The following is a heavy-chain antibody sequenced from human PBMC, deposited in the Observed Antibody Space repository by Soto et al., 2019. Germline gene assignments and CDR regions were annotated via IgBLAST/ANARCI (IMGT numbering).Heavy chain of an antibody. Sequence: SETLSLTCTVSGGSISSGGYYWSWIRQHPGKGLEWIGYIYYSGSTYYNPSLKSRVTISVDTSKNQFSLKLSSVTAADTAVYYCARGNDCSSTTPYYFDYWGQGTLVTVSS. CDR2: IYYSGST. CDR3: ARGNDCSSTTPYYFDY. CDR1: GGSISSGGYY. D-gene: IGHD2-2*01. J-gene: IGHJ4*02. V-gene: IGHV4-31*03.